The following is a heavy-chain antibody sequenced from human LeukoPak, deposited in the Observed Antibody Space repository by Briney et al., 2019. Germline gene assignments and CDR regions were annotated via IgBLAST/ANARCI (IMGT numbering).Heavy chain of an antibody. J-gene: IGHJ5*02. CDR3: ARHLSSGWLYNWFDP. D-gene: IGHD6-19*01. V-gene: IGHV4-39*01. Sequence: SETLSLTCTVSGGSISSSSYYWGWIRQPPGKGLEWIGRIYYSGSTYYNPSLKSRVTISVDTSKNQFSLKLSSVTAADTAVSYCARHLSSGWLYNWFDPWGQGTLVTVSS. CDR1: GGSISSSSYY. CDR2: IYYSGST.